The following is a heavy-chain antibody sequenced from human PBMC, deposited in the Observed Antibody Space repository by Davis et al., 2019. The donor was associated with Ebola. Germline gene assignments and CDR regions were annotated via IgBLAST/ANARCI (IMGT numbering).Heavy chain of an antibody. J-gene: IGHJ4*02. CDR1: GYSFTSYW. Sequence: GESLKISCKGSGYSFTSYWIAWVRQMPGKGLECMGIIYPGDSDTRYSPSFQGQVTISVDKSISTAYLQWSSLKASDTAMYYCARSSSSLVFDYWGQGTLVTVSS. CDR2: IYPGDSDT. D-gene: IGHD6-6*01. V-gene: IGHV5-51*01. CDR3: ARSSSSLVFDY.